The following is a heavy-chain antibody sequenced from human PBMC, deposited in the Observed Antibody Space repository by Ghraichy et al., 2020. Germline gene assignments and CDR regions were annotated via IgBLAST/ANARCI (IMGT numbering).Heavy chain of an antibody. CDR3: ARDVCGSDDY. CDR1: GFTFSRYW. CDR2: INEDGDIT. J-gene: IGHJ4*02. V-gene: IGHV3-74*01. Sequence: GGSLRLSCATSGFTFSRYWMHWVRQVPGKGLIWVSRINEDGDITNYADSVKGRFTISRDNAKNTLFLQMNSLRAEDTAVYYWARDVCGSDDYWGQGTLVTVSS. D-gene: IGHD3-16*01.